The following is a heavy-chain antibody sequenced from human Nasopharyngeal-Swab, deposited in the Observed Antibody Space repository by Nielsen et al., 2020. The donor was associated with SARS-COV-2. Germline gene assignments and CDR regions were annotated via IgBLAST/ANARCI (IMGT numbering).Heavy chain of an antibody. V-gene: IGHV3-30*03. CDR3: ARDTVLGVAGRWGYYFDY. J-gene: IGHJ4*02. D-gene: IGHD6-19*01. CDR1: GFTFSSYS. Sequence: GESLKISCAASGFTFSSYSMNWVRQAPGKGLEWVAVISYDGSNKYYADSVKGRFTISRDNSKNTLYLQMNSLRAEDTAVYYCARDTVLGVAGRWGYYFDYWGQGTLVTVSS. CDR2: ISYDGSNK.